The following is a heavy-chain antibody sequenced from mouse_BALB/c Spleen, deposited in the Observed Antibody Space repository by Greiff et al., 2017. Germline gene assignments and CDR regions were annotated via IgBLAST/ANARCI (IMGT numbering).Heavy chain of an antibody. V-gene: IGHV2-2*02. Sequence: VQGVESGPGLVQPSQSLSITCTVSGFSLTSYGVHWVRQSPGKGLEWLGVIWSGGSTDYNAAFISRLSISKDNSKSQVFFKMNSLQANDTAIYYCARNNGNYGTGFAYWGQGTLVTVSA. CDR3: ARNNGNYGTGFAY. D-gene: IGHD2-1*01. CDR2: IWSGGST. J-gene: IGHJ3*01. CDR1: GFSLTSYG.